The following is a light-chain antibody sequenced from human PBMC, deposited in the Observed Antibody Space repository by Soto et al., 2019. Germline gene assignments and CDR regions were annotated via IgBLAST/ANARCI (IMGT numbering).Light chain of an antibody. CDR2: EVS. V-gene: IGLV2-23*02. CDR1: SSDVGSHNL. CDR3: CSYGGSRAV. Sequence: QSALTQPASGSGSPGQSITISCTGTSSDVGSHNLVSWYQQHPVQAPKLMIYEVSKRPLGVSARFSASKSGNTASLTISGLQADDEADYYCCSYGGSRAVFGGGTQLTVL. J-gene: IGLJ7*01.